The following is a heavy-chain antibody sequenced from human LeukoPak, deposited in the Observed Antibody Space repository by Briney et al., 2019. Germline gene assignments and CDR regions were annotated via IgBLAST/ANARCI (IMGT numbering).Heavy chain of an antibody. Sequence: SVKVSCKSSVGTFSSYAISWVRQAPGQGLEWMGGIIPIFGTANYAQKFQGRVPITADESTSTAYMELSSLRSEDTAVYYRARGRSEESYCGGDCWYFDLWGRGTLVTVSS. J-gene: IGHJ2*01. D-gene: IGHD2-21*02. CDR1: VGTFSSYA. CDR3: ARGRSEESYCGGDCWYFDL. V-gene: IGHV1-69*13. CDR2: IIPIFGTA.